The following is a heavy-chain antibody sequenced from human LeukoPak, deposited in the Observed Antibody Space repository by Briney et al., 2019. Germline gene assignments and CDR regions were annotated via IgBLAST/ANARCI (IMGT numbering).Heavy chain of an antibody. Sequence: GGSLRLSCAASGFTFSSDGMHWVRQAPGKGLGWVAFIRYDGSNKYYADSVKGRFTISRDNSKNTLYLQMNSLRAEDTAVYYCAKGVGYCSGGSCQQFDYWGQGTLVTVSS. D-gene: IGHD2-15*01. CDR2: IRYDGSNK. J-gene: IGHJ4*02. CDR3: AKGVGYCSGGSCQQFDY. V-gene: IGHV3-30*02. CDR1: GFTFSSDG.